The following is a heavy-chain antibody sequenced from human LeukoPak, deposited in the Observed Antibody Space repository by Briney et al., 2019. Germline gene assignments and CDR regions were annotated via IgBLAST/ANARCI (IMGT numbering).Heavy chain of an antibody. D-gene: IGHD2-2*03. V-gene: IGHV1-69*05. CDR2: IIPIFGTA. CDR1: GGTFSSYA. J-gene: IGHJ6*04. CDR3: ARAGGYCSSTSCYQT. Sequence: SVKVSCKASGGTFSSYAISWVRQAPGQGLEWMGGIIPIFGTANYAQKFQGRVTITTDESTSTAYMELSSLRSEDTAVYYCARAGGYCSSTSCYQTWGKGTTVTVSS.